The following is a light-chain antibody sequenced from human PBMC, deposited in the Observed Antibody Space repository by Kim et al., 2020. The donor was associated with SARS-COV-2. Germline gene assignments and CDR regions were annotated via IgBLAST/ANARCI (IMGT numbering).Light chain of an antibody. CDR1: KLADQY. CDR3: QAWDSNTVV. V-gene: IGLV3-1*01. J-gene: IGLJ2*01. CDR2: QDT. Sequence: LSPGPPATITCSGAKLADQYAPCSHQQPGPSPLVVIYQDTNRPSGIPERFSGSSSGNTATLPISETQAMDEADYYCQAWDSNTVVFAGGTQLTVL.